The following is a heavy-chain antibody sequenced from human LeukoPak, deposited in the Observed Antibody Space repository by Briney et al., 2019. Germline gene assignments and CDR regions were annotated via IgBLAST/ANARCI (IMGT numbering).Heavy chain of an antibody. Sequence: GGSLRLSCTASGFTLGNYGTHWVRQAPGKGLEWVSFMRKDGSDKKYVDSVKGRFTISRDNSKNTLYLQMNNLRAEDTAVYYCAVPDDSDVWSGYWGQGTLVTVSS. V-gene: IGHV3-30*02. CDR1: GFTLGNYG. CDR3: AVPDDSDVWSGY. CDR2: MRKDGSDK. J-gene: IGHJ4*02. D-gene: IGHD3-3*01.